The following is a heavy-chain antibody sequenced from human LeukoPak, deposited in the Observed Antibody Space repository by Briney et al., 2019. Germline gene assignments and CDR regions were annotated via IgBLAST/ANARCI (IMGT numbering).Heavy chain of an antibody. V-gene: IGHV3-23*01. D-gene: IGHD6-13*01. CDR2: ISGSGGST. J-gene: IGHJ4*02. CDR1: GFAFSSYA. CDR3: ATWSGYSSSWYNLN. Sequence: GGSLRLSCAASGFAFSSYAMSWVRQAPGKGLEWVSAISGSGGSTYYADSVKGRFTISRDNSKNTLYLQMNSLRAEDTAVYYCATWSGYSSSWYNLNWGRGTLVTVAS.